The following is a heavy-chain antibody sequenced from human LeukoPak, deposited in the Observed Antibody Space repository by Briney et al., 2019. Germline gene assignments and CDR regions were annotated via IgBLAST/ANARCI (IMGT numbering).Heavy chain of an antibody. CDR2: ITGSGSST. CDR3: AKNRYCSGNTCFKDAFDI. J-gene: IGHJ3*02. Sequence: GGSLRLSCAASGFTFNNYGMNWVRQAPGKGLEWVSLITGSGSSTFYADSVKGRFTISRDNSKNTLYLEMDGLRAEDTAMYYCAKNRYCSGNTCFKDAFDIWGQGTMVTVSS. D-gene: IGHD2-15*01. CDR1: GFTFNNYG. V-gene: IGHV3-23*01.